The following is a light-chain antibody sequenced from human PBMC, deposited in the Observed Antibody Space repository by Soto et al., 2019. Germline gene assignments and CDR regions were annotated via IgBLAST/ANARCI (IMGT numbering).Light chain of an antibody. Sequence: DIQLTQSPSFLSASVGDRVTITCRTSKDLRSNLAWYQQKPGKAPQLLISAASTLQSGVPSMFSGSGSGTEFTLTISSLQPEAVATYCCQKLKSYPLSFGGGTKVEI. V-gene: IGKV1-9*01. CDR3: QKLKSYPLS. CDR1: KDLRSN. CDR2: AAS. J-gene: IGKJ4*01.